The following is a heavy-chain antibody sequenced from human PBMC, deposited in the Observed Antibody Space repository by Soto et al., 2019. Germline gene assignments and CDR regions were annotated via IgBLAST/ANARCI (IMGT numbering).Heavy chain of an antibody. CDR2: TSYDGSNK. Sequence: QVQLVESGGGVVQPGTSLRLSCVGSGFTFRSYVIHWVRQAPGKGLEWDALTSYDGSNKDYGDSVKGRFTISRDNSRNTVDLQMDSLRREDTALYYCARWGTTGGLDVWGQGTLVSVSS. CDR3: ARWGTTGGLDV. J-gene: IGHJ1*01. CDR1: GFTFRSYV. V-gene: IGHV3-33*05. D-gene: IGHD3-16*01.